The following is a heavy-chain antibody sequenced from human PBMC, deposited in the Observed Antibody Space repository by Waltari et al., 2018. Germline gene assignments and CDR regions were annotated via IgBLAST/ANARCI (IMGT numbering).Heavy chain of an antibody. D-gene: IGHD6-19*01. V-gene: IGHV1-24*01. CDR3: ATAPGIAVAGIDAFDI. CDR2: FDPEDGET. CDR1: GYTLTELS. J-gene: IGHJ3*02. Sequence: QVQLVQSGAEVKKPGASVKVSCKVSGYTLTELSMHWVRQAPGKGLEWMGGFDPEDGETIYAQKFQGRVTMTEDTSTDTAYMELSSLRSEDTAVYYCATAPGIAVAGIDAFDIWGQGTMVTVSS.